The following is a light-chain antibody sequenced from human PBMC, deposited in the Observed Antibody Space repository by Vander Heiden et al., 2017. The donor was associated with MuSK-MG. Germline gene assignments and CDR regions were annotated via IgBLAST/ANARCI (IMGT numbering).Light chain of an antibody. CDR1: QGINNY. CDR2: AAS. Sequence: DIQMTKSPSSLSASVGDRVTIACRASQGINNYLNWYQQKPGKAPKVLISAASNLQGGVPSRFIGSGSGTDFTLTITSLQPEDFATYYCQQASTTPRTFGPGTTVDIQ. J-gene: IGKJ3*01. CDR3: QQASTTPRT. V-gene: IGKV1-39*01.